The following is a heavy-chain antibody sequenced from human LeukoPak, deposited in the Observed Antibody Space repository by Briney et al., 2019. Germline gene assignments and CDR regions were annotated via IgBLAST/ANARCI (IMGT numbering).Heavy chain of an antibody. CDR1: GGSISNYY. CDR3: ARTSPSGSFDY. V-gene: IGHV4-4*07. Sequence: PSETLSLTCSVSGGSISNYYWSWIRQPAEKGLEWLGRIFPRGISNYNPSLESRVTMSVDTSKTQVSLHLRSVTAADSAVYYCARTSPSGSFDYWGQGAQVTVSS. D-gene: IGHD1-26*01. CDR2: IFPRGIS. J-gene: IGHJ4*02.